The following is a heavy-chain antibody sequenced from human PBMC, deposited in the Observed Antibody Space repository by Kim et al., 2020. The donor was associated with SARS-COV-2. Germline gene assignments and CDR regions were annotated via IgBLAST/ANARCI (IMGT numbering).Heavy chain of an antibody. D-gene: IGHD3-16*01. CDR1: GFSFDTYA. CDR2: ISGSGGMT. CDR3: AKDLWMYHYAGDPFHC. V-gene: IGHV3-23*01. Sequence: GGSLRLSCVVSGFSFDTYAIHWVRQAPGKGLEWVSGISGSGGMTDYADSVKGRFTISRDNSKNTVYLQMNSLRAEDTAIYFCAKDLWMYHYAGDPFHCWGQGTLVLVSS. J-gene: IGHJ4*02.